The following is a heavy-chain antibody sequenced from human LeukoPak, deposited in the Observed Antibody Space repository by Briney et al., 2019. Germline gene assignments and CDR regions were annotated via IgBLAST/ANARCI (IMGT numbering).Heavy chain of an antibody. V-gene: IGHV1-2*02. CDR3: ARSGVKKPKAVTPPFDY. CDR2: IDPKSGGT. J-gene: IGHJ4*02. CDR1: GYTFSDYY. D-gene: IGHD6-13*01. Sequence: ASVKVSCKASGYTFSDYYMHWVRQAPGQGLEWMGWIDPKSGGTNYAQKFQGRVTMTRDTSINTAYMELTRLRSDDTAVYYCARSGVKKPKAVTPPFDYWGQGTLVTVSS.